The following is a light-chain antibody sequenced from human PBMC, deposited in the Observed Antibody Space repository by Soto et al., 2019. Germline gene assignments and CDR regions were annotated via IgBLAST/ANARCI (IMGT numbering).Light chain of an antibody. Sequence: VFTYSPCTLSFSPGERATLSCRASQSVSSTSLAWYQQKPGQAPRLLIYGASNRATGIPDRFSGSGSGTDFTLTISRLEPEDFAVYYCQQYDGSPPWTFGLGTKVDI. CDR2: GAS. CDR1: QSVSSTS. CDR3: QQYDGSPPWT. V-gene: IGKV3-20*01. J-gene: IGKJ1*01.